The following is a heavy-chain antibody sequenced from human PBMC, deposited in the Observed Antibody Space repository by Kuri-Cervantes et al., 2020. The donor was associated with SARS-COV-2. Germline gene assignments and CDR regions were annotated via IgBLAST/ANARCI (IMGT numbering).Heavy chain of an antibody. Sequence: GGSLRLSCAASGSTFSSYGMHWVRQAPGKGLEWVAFIRYDGSNKYYADSVKGRFTISRDNSKNTLYLQMNSLRPEDTAVYYCTRAQTSFDSWGQGTLVTVSS. CDR1: GSTFSSYG. V-gene: IGHV3-30*02. J-gene: IGHJ4*02. CDR2: IRYDGSNK. CDR3: TRAQTSFDS.